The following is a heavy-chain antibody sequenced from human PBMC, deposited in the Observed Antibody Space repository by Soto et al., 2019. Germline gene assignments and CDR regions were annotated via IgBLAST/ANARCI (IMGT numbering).Heavy chain of an antibody. CDR2: IYWDDDN. Sequence: FGAKPGNGEQRLRKTCSFWGLXVSTRXXGVGXXRQPPGKALEWLSLIYWDDDNRYSPSLKSRLTITKDTSKIQVLLTMTNMDPVDTATYYCAHRPDRYTWNYEAGYYYYGMDVWAQGTTVTVSS. CDR3: AHRPDRYTWNYEAGYYYYGMDV. V-gene: IGHV2-5*02. J-gene: IGHJ6*02. D-gene: IGHD1-7*01. CDR1: GLXVSTRXXG.